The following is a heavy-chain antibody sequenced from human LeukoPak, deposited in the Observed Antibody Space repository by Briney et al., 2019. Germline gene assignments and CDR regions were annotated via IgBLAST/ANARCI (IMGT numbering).Heavy chain of an antibody. CDR3: ARGSYYDSSGYYS. D-gene: IGHD3-22*01. V-gene: IGHV3-53*01. CDR1: GFTGSSNY. J-gene: IGHJ4*02. Sequence: GGSRILSCAASGFTGSSNYMRGGRQAAGKGVEWVAVIYSGGSTYYADSVKGRVTISRDNSKTTLYLQMNSLRAEDTAVYYCARGSYYDSSGYYSWGQGTLVTVSS. CDR2: IYSGGST.